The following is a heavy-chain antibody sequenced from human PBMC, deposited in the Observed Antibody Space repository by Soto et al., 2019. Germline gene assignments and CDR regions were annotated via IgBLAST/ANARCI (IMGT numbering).Heavy chain of an antibody. CDR2: ISGSGDYT. Sequence: EVQLLESGGGLVQPGGSLRLSCAASGCTFSIYAMSCVRQAQGKGLEWVSAISGSGDYTYYADSVKGRFAISRDNSKNTLYLQMNSLRAEDTAVYYCAKVLKAVAGTYDYWGQGTLVTVSS. CDR3: AKVLKAVAGTYDY. J-gene: IGHJ4*02. D-gene: IGHD6-19*01. V-gene: IGHV3-23*01. CDR1: GCTFSIYA.